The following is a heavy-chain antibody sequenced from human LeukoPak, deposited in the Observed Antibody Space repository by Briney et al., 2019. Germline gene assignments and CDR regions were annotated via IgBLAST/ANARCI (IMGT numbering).Heavy chain of an antibody. V-gene: IGHV1-46*01. CDR1: GYTFTSYY. J-gene: IGHJ4*02. CDR2: INPSGGST. D-gene: IGHD3-22*01. CDR3: ATDYYDSSGYYPFDY. Sequence: ASVKVSCKASGYTFTSYYMHWVRQAPGQGLEWVGIINPSGGSTSYAQKFQGRVTMTRDTSTSTVYMELSSLRSEDTAVYYCATDYYDSSGYYPFDYWGQGTLVTVSS.